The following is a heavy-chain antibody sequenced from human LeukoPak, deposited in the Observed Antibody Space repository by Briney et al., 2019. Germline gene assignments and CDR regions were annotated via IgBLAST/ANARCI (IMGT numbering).Heavy chain of an antibody. J-gene: IGHJ5*02. D-gene: IGHD3-22*01. CDR2: ISSSSSYI. Sequence: GGSLRPSCAASGFTFSSYSMNWVRQAPGKGLEWFSSISSSSSYIYYADSVKGRFTISRDNAKNSLYLQMNSLRAEDTAVYYCARDGNYYDSSGYLKFDPWGQGTLVTVSS. CDR3: ARDGNYYDSSGYLKFDP. V-gene: IGHV3-21*01. CDR1: GFTFSSYS.